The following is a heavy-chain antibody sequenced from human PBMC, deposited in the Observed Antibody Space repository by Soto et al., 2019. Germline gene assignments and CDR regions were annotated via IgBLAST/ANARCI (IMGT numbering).Heavy chain of an antibody. CDR1: GFSLTTSGEG. CDR3: THRDGSLSWSDS. D-gene: IGHD3-16*01. Sequence: QITLKESGPTLVKPTQTLTLTCTFSGFSLTTSGEGVGWIRQPPGKALEWLAIIYWDDDKRDSPSLSNRLTITKDTSKKQVALTISNIDPADTATYYCTHRDGSLSWSDSWGQGTLVTVSS. J-gene: IGHJ5*01. CDR2: IYWDDDK. V-gene: IGHV2-5*02.